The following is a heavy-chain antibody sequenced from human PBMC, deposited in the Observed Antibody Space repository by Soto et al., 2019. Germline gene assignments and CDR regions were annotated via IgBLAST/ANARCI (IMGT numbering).Heavy chain of an antibody. CDR1: GFTVRNNY. Sequence: EVLLVESGGGMVQPGESLRLSCEASGFTVRNNYMNWVRQAPGKGLEWVSRINRGGNTHYADSVEGRFTISGDTSQNILYLHMNSLRADDTAVYYCAGSSGDYVDSREFDYWGQGTLVTVSS. CDR2: INRGGNT. J-gene: IGHJ4*02. CDR3: AGSSGDYVDSREFDY. V-gene: IGHV3-66*01. D-gene: IGHD3-10*02.